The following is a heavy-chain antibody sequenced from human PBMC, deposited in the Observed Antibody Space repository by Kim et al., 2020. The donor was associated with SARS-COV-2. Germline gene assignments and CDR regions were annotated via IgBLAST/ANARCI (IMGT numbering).Heavy chain of an antibody. CDR3: TRHHQLLDY. J-gene: IGHJ4*02. CDR1: GFTFGGSA. D-gene: IGHD1-1*01. V-gene: IGHV3-49*04. CDR2: IRSKAYGATI. Sequence: GGSLRLSCTGSGFTFGGSAIIWVRQAPGKGLEWVGFIRSKAYGATIEYAASLKDRFTISRDDSKSIAYLQMNSLKNEDTAVYFCTRHHQLLDYWGQGTLVTVSS.